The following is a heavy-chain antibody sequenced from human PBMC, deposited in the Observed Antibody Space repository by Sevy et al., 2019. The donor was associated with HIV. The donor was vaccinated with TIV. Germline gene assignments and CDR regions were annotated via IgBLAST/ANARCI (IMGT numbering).Heavy chain of an antibody. D-gene: IGHD3-16*01. CDR1: GFIFNSYA. CDR2: ISGSGGST. CDR3: ARDRGEILRSAFDY. Sequence: GGSLRLSCAASGFIFNSYAMSWVRQAPGKGLEWVASISGSGGSTYYADSVKGRVTISRDNFRRMMDLQMNSLRAEDSAIYYCARDRGEILRSAFDYWGQGTLVTVSS. J-gene: IGHJ4*02. V-gene: IGHV3-23*01.